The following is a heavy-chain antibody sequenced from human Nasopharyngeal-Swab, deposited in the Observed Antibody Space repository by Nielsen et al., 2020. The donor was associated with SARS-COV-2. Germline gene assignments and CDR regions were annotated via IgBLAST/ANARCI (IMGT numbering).Heavy chain of an antibody. CDR1: GFTFSSYG. V-gene: IGHV3-33*01. Sequence: GESLKISCAASGFTFSSYGMHWVRQAPGQGLEWVAIIYYDGSKKYYADSVNGRFTISRDNSKNTLYLQMNSLRGEDTAVYYCARESGVGELLGVSFDYWGQGTLVTVSS. CDR3: ARESGVGELLGVSFDY. CDR2: IYYDGSKK. J-gene: IGHJ4*02. D-gene: IGHD3-10*01.